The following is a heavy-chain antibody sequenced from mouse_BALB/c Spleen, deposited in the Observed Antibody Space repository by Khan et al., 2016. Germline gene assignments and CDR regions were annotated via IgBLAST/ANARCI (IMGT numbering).Heavy chain of an antibody. CDR1: GFSLTSYG. CDR2: IWSGGST. D-gene: IGHD1-1*01. Sequence: QVQLKESGPGLAQPSQSLSITCTVSGFSLTSYGVHWVRQSPGKGLEWLGVIWSGGSTDYNAAFIYRLSISKDNSKSQVFFKMNSLQANDTAIYYCARNPYGSTYFDYWGQGTTLTVSS. V-gene: IGHV2-2*02. J-gene: IGHJ2*01. CDR3: ARNPYGSTYFDY.